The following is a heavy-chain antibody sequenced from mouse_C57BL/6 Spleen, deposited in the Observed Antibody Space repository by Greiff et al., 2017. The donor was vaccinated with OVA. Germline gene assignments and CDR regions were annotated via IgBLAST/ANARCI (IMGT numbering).Heavy chain of an antibody. CDR3: ARLVTTKAMDY. CDR1: GYAFTNYL. J-gene: IGHJ4*01. V-gene: IGHV1-54*01. D-gene: IGHD2-2*01. CDR2: INPGSGGT. Sequence: QVQLQQSGAELVRPGTSVKVSCKASGYAFTNYLIEWVKQRPGQGLEWIGVINPGSGGTNYNEKFKGKATLTADKSSSTAYMQLSSLTSEDSAVYFCARLVTTKAMDYWGQGTSVTVSS.